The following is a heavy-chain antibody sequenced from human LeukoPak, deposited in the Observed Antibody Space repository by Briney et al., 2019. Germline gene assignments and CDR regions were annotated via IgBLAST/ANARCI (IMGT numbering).Heavy chain of an antibody. CDR2: ISAYNGNT. Sequence: ASVKVSCKASGYTFTSYGISWVRQAPGQGLEWMGWISAYNGNTNYAQKLQGRVTMTTDTSTSTAYMELRSLRSDDTAVYYCARDRSGSWYDYYYYYGMDVWGQGTTVTVSS. D-gene: IGHD6-13*01. V-gene: IGHV1-18*01. J-gene: IGHJ6*02. CDR3: ARDRSGSWYDYYYYYGMDV. CDR1: GYTFTSYG.